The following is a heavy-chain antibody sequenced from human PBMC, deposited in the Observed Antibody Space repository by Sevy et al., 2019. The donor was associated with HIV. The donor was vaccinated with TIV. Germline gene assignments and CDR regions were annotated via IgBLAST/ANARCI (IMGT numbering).Heavy chain of an antibody. CDR1: GFTFSSYS. D-gene: IGHD4-4*01. J-gene: IGHJ4*02. CDR3: GRGYSNYLIDY. CDR2: ISSSSSYR. V-gene: IGHV3-21*01. Sequence: GGSLRLSCAASGFTFSSYSMNWVRQAPGKGLEWVSSISSSSSYRYYADSVKGRFTISRDNAKTSLFLQMNSLRAEDTAVYYCGRGYSNYLIDYWGQGTLVTVSS.